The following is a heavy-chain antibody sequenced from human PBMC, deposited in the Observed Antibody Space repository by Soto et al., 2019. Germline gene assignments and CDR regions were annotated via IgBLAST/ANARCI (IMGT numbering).Heavy chain of an antibody. D-gene: IGHD3-16*01. CDR3: ARGPGGDPGLSTFSVMAV. V-gene: IGHV3-11*01. Sequence: PGGSLRLSCAASGFTFSDYYMSWIRQAPGKGLEWVPYISNSGSTKFYADSVTGRFTISRDNAKNSLHLQMNSLRVDDTAVYFCARGPGGDPGLSTFSVMAVWGKGTTVPVPS. CDR2: ISNSGSTK. CDR1: GFTFSDYY. J-gene: IGHJ6*04.